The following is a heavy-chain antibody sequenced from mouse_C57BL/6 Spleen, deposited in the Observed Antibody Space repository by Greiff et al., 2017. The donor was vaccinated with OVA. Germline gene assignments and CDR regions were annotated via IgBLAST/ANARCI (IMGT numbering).Heavy chain of an antibody. Sequence: QVQLQQPGTELVKPGASVKLSCKASGYTFTGYWMHWVKQRPGHGLEWIGNINPSNGGTNYNEKFKSKATLTVDKSSSTANMQLSSLTSEDSAVYYCAGGGSSSYYCEYWGQGTTLTVDS. V-gene: IGHV1-53*01. CDR3: AGGGSSSYYCEY. D-gene: IGHD1-1*01. CDR1: GYTFTGYW. J-gene: IGHJ2*01. CDR2: INPSNGGT.